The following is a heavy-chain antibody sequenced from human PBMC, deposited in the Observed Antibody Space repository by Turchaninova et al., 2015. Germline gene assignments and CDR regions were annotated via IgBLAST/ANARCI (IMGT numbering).Heavy chain of an antibody. Sequence: QVTLRESGPALVKPTQTLTLTCTFSGFSLSTSGMCVSWIRQPPGKALEWLARFDWDVDTYYSTSLNTRLTISKDPSKNPVVLTITNIDPVDTATYYCAWMGIAAAGYNWFDPWGQGTLVTVSS. J-gene: IGHJ5*02. V-gene: IGHV2-70*15. CDR3: AWMGIAAAGYNWFDP. CDR2: FDWDVDT. D-gene: IGHD6-13*01. CDR1: GFSLSTSGMC.